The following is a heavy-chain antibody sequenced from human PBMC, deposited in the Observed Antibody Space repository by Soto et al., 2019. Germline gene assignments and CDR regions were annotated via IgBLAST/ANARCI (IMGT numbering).Heavy chain of an antibody. CDR2: INPHSGDT. CDR1: GYTFTDHY. CDR3: ARGRTVKFYGMDV. V-gene: IGHV1-2*02. J-gene: IGHJ6*02. Sequence: QVQLVQSGAEVKKPGASVKVSYVASGYTFTDHYIHWVRQAPEHGLEWMGWINPHSGDTIYAQKFQGRVTLTRDTSISTARMELSRLRADDTAVYYCARGRTVKFYGMDVWGQGSTVTVSS. D-gene: IGHD1-1*01.